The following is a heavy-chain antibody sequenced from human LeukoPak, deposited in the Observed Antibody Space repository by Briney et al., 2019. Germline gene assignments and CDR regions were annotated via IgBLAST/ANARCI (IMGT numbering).Heavy chain of an antibody. Sequence: SETLSLTCPVSGGSISSYYWSWIRQSPGKGLEWIGYIYYSGSTNYNPSLKSRVTISVDTSKNQFSLKLSSVTAADTAVYYCAGTPNWFDPWGQGTLVTVSS. D-gene: IGHD2-15*01. CDR3: AGTPNWFDP. J-gene: IGHJ5*02. V-gene: IGHV4-59*01. CDR1: GGSISSYY. CDR2: IYYSGST.